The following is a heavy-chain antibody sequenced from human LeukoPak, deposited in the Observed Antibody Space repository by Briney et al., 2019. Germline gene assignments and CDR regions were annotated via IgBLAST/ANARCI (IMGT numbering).Heavy chain of an antibody. CDR3: ARVYCGGRAVARYCFDS. Sequence: SVKVSCKASGYTFIRYYIHSVRHAPGQGLEWMGWINPNSCGRNYTQKSHGRGTMTRDASITTAYMELSRLRADGTAVYYCARVYCGGRAVARYCFDSWGQGTLVTVSS. V-gene: IGHV1-2*02. CDR2: INPNSCGR. D-gene: IGHD6-19*01. CDR1: GYTFIRYY. J-gene: IGHJ4*02.